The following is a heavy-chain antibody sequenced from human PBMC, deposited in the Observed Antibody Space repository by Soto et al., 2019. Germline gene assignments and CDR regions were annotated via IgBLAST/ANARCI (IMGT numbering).Heavy chain of an antibody. Sequence: PGGSLRLSCAASGFTFSGSAMHWVRQAPGQGLEWVGRIKSKADGGTTDYAAPVKGRFAISRDDSKNIVYLQMNSLKIEDTAVYYCARGHCGSTSCRIWGVVAATWNYYYYYYMDVWGKGTTVTVSS. CDR3: ARGHCGSTSCRIWGVVAATWNYYYYYYMDV. CDR2: IKSKADGGTT. D-gene: IGHD2-2*01. CDR1: GFTFSGSA. J-gene: IGHJ6*03. V-gene: IGHV3-15*07.